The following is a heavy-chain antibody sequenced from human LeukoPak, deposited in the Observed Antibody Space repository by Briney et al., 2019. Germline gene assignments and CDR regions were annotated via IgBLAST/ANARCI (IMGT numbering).Heavy chain of an antibody. CDR3: VRDSSGMY. Sequence: RGSLRLSCAASGFTFSSYWMSWVRQAPGKGLEWVANIKQDGSEKYYVDSVKGRFTISRDNANNRLYLEMNSLRAEDTAVYYCVRDSSGMYWGQGTLVTVFS. CDR2: IKQDGSEK. J-gene: IGHJ4*02. V-gene: IGHV3-7*01. D-gene: IGHD6-19*01. CDR1: GFTFSSYW.